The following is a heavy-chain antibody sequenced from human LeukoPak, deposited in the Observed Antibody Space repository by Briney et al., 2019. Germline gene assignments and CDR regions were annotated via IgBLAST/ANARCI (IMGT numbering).Heavy chain of an antibody. Sequence: ASVKVSCKASGYTFTSYDINWVRQATGQGLEWMGWMSPNSGNTGYAQKFQGRVTMTRNTSISTAYMELSSLRSEDTAVYYCARGLCPYGTSCYTGWFDPWGQGTLVTVSS. D-gene: IGHD2-2*02. CDR3: ARGLCPYGTSCYTGWFDP. CDR2: MSPNSGNT. V-gene: IGHV1-8*01. J-gene: IGHJ5*02. CDR1: GYTFTSYD.